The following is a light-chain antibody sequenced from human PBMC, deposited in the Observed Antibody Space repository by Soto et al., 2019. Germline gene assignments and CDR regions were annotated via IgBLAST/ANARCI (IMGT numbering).Light chain of an antibody. CDR1: HSISTW. CDR2: KAS. Sequence: DIQMTQSPSTLSASVGDRVTIACRASHSISTWLAWYQQKPGKAPNLLIYKASTLQGGVPSRFSGSGSGTEFTLTISSLQTDDFATYYCQQYNSDSYSFGQGTKLEIK. V-gene: IGKV1-5*03. CDR3: QQYNSDSYS. J-gene: IGKJ2*01.